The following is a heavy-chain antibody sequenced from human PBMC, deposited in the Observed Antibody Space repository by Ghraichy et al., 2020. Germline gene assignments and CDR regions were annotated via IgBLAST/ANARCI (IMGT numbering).Heavy chain of an antibody. CDR1: GDSVSSNSAA. D-gene: IGHD6-19*01. CDR3: ASGWQWLGQLAFDI. CDR2: TYYRSKWYN. J-gene: IGHJ3*02. V-gene: IGHV6-1*01. Sequence: SQTLSLTCAISGDSVSSNSAAWNWIRQSPSRGLEWLGRTYYRSKWYNDYAVSVKSRITINPDTSKNQFSLQLNSVTPEDTAVYYCASGWQWLGQLAFDIWGQGTMVTVSS.